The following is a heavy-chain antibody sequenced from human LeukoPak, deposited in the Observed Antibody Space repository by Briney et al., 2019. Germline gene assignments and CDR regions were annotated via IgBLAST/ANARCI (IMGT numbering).Heavy chain of an antibody. V-gene: IGHV3-11*04. D-gene: IGHD3-3*01. J-gene: IGHJ4*02. CDR1: GFIFSDYY. CDR2: TSSSGGAT. Sequence: PGGSLRLSCAASGFIFSDYYMSWIRQVPGKELEWVSYTSSSGGATYYAGFVKGRFTIFRDKSKSTLYLQMHSLRAEDTAVYYCARDSRDKLRFLEWFHETLDFWGQGTLVTVSS. CDR3: ARDSRDKLRFLEWFHETLDF.